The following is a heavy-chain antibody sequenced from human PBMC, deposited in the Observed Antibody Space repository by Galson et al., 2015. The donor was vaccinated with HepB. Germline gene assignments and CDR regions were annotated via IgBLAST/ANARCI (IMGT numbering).Heavy chain of an antibody. D-gene: IGHD3-22*01. V-gene: IGHV4-39*01. CDR1: GGSISSSSYY. J-gene: IGHJ4*02. CDR2: IYYSGST. CDR3: ARLPISNYYDSSGYPAPRGYFDY. Sequence: LSLTCTVSGGSISSSSYYWGWIRQPPGKGLEWIGSIYYSGSTYYNPSLKSRVTISVDTSKNQFSLKLSSVTAADTAVYYCARLPISNYYDSSGYPAPRGYFDYWGQGTLVTVSS.